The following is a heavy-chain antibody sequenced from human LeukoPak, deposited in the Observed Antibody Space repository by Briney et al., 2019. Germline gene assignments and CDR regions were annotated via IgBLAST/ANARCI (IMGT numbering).Heavy chain of an antibody. D-gene: IGHD3-22*01. V-gene: IGHV4-38-2*02. CDR3: ARGVADSSGDYGEDF. CDR2: LYSSERT. Sequence: SETLSLTCIVSGYSISSGYDWAWIRQPPGKGLEWIGSLYSSERTYSNPSLKIRVTISADTSKNLFSLKLSSVSAADTAVYYGARGVADSSGDYGEDFWGQGTLVTVSS. CDR1: GYSISSGYD. J-gene: IGHJ4*02.